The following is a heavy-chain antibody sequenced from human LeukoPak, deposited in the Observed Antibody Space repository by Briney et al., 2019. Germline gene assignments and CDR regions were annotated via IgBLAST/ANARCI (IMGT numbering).Heavy chain of an antibody. CDR3: ARRALYFDY. CDR1: GFIVGSYY. J-gene: IGHJ4*02. V-gene: IGHV3-53*01. Sequence: SGGSLRLSCAVSGFIVGSYYMTWVRQAPGKGLEWVSLIYSGGSTYYADSVKGRFTISRDNSKNTLYLQMNSLRAEDTAVYYCARRALYFDYWGQGTLVTVSS. CDR2: IYSGGST.